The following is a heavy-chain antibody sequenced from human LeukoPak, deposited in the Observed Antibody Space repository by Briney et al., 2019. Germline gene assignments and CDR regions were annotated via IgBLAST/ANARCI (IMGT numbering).Heavy chain of an antibody. CDR2: IKQDGSER. V-gene: IGHV3-7*01. D-gene: IGHD3-22*01. CDR3: ARDWDDSSGFPFDY. CDR1: GFTFSSYW. Sequence: PGGSLRLSCAASGFTFSSYWMSWVRQAPGKGLEWVANIKQDGSERYYVDSVKGRFTISRGNAKNSLYLQMNSLRAEDTAVYYCARDWDDSSGFPFDYWGQGALVTVSS. J-gene: IGHJ4*02.